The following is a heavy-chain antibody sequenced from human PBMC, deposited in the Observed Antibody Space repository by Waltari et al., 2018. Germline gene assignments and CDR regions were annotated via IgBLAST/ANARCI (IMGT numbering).Heavy chain of an antibody. J-gene: IGHJ6*02. CDR1: SGSIPGYY. V-gene: IGHV4-4*07. CDR3: ARDNPLYYATFGHYYYGMDV. CDR2: IHFAGST. Sequence: QVQLQESGPGLVKPSETLSPPCSVLSGSIPGYYWSWISQPAGKGLEWIGRIHFAGSTNKNPSVTSRLTMLVDTSKNQVSLKLTSVTAADTAIYYCARDNPLYYATFGHYYYGMDVWGQGTTVTVSS. D-gene: IGHD3-16*01.